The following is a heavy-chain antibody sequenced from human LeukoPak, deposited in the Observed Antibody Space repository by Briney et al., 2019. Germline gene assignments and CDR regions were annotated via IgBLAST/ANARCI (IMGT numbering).Heavy chain of an antibody. CDR1: GDSISTSSYY. Sequence: PSETLSLTCTVSGDSISTSSYYWGWIRQPPGKGLEWIGSIYYSGSTYYNPSLKSRVTISVDRSKNQFSLKLSSVTAADTAVYYCARDLSGRYFGLDYWGQGTLVTVSS. V-gene: IGHV4-39*07. CDR3: ARDLSGRYFGLDY. J-gene: IGHJ4*02. D-gene: IGHD1-26*01. CDR2: IYYSGST.